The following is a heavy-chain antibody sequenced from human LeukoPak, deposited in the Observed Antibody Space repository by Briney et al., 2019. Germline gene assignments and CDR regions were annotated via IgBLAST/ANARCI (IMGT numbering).Heavy chain of an antibody. CDR1: GFTFSSYA. V-gene: IGHV3-23*01. J-gene: IGHJ4*02. D-gene: IGHD6-13*01. Sequence: GGSLRLSCAASGFTFSSYAMSWVRQAPGKGLEWVSTINSGGNTYYADSMKGRFTISRDNSKNTLFLQMNSLRVEGTGVYYCSKDPPISAAGPRYSDRWGQGTLVTVSS. CDR3: SKDPPISAAGPRYSDR. CDR2: INSGGNT.